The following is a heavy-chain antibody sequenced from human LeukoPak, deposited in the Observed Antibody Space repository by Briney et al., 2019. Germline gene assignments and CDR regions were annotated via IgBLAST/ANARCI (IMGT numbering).Heavy chain of an antibody. CDR3: AKDSYSYGHDRYGMDV. J-gene: IGHJ6*02. Sequence: GGSLRLSCAASGFTFDDYAMHWVRQAPGKGLEWVSLIRGDGGSTYYADSVKGRFTLSRDNSKNSLYLQMNTLRTEDTALYYCAKDSYSYGHDRYGMDVWGQGTTVTVSS. CDR1: GFTFDDYA. CDR2: IRGDGGST. D-gene: IGHD5-18*01. V-gene: IGHV3-43*02.